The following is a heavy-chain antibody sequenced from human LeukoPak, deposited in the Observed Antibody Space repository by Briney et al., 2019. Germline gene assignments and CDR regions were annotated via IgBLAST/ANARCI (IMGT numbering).Heavy chain of an antibody. D-gene: IGHD1-14*01. CDR2: ISYDGSNK. CDR3: AKDRDGPEY. V-gene: IGHV3-30*18. CDR1: GFTFSSYG. Sequence: GGSLRLSCAASGFTFSSYGMHWVRQAPGKGLEWVAVISYDGSNKYYADSVKGRFTISRDNSKNTLYLQMNSLRAEDTAVCYCAKDRDGPEYWGQGTLVTVSS. J-gene: IGHJ4*02.